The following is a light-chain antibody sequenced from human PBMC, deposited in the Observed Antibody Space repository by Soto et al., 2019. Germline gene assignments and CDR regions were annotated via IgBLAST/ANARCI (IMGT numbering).Light chain of an antibody. J-gene: IGLJ2*01. CDR3: AAWDDSLNGRV. Sequence: QSVLTQPPSASGTPGQRVTISCSGSSSNIGSNTVNWYQQLPGTAPKLLIYSNNQRPSGVPDRFSDSKSGTSASLAISGLQSEDVADYYCAAWDDSLNGRVFGGGTKLTVL. CDR1: SSNIGSNT. CDR2: SNN. V-gene: IGLV1-44*01.